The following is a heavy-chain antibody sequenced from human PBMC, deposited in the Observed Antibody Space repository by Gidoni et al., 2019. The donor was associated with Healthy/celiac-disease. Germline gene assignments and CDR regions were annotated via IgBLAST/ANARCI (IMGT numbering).Heavy chain of an antibody. CDR3: RVGWIGSSWNWGKAVDY. Sequence: QVQLQQWGAGLLKPSETLSLTCAVYGGSFSGYYWSWIRQPPGKGLEWIGEINHSGSTNYNPSLKSRVTISVDTSKNQFSLKLSSVTAADTAVYYCRVGWIGSSWNWGKAVDYWGQGTLVTVSS. D-gene: IGHD6-13*01. V-gene: IGHV4-34*01. CDR1: GGSFSGYY. CDR2: INHSGST. J-gene: IGHJ4*02.